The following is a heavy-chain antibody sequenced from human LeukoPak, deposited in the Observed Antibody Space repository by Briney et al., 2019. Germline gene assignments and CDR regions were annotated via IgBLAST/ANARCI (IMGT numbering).Heavy chain of an antibody. J-gene: IGHJ6*02. Sequence: QPGGSLRLSCAGSGFSISNYWMSWVRQAPGKGLEWVAVIWYDGSNKYYADSVKGRFTISRDNSKNTLYLQMNSLRAEDTAVYYCARGDIWNYYYYGMDVWGQGTTVTVSS. D-gene: IGHD3-9*01. CDR2: IWYDGSNK. V-gene: IGHV3-33*08. CDR1: GFSISNYW. CDR3: ARGDIWNYYYYGMDV.